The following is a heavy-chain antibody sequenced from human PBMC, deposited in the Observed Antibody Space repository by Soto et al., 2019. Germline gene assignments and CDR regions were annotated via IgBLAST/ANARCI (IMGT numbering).Heavy chain of an antibody. CDR1: GDNVSSSTTA. D-gene: IGHD2-15*01. V-gene: IGHV6-1*01. CDR2: TYSRSEWYS. CDR3: VRGIVAFDS. J-gene: IGHJ4*02. Sequence: QVRLQQSGPGLVKPSQTLSLTCAISGDNVSSSTTAWNWIRQSPSRGLEWLGRTYSRSEWYSDYSQSVQGRIIINADTSRNQISLQLRSMTPEDSAVFYCVRGIVAFDSWGQGTLVTVSS.